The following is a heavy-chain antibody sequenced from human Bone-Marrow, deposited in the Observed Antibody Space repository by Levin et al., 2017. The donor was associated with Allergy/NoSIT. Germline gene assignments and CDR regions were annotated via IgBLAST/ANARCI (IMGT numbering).Heavy chain of an antibody. CDR1: GFTFSSSE. Sequence: LSLTCAASGFTFSSSEMNWVRQAPGKGLEWVSYISSSGSTIYYADSVKGRFTISRDNAKNSLYLQMNSLRAEDTAVYYCARELHANYYDSSGYYDAEYFQHWGQGTLVTVSS. J-gene: IGHJ1*01. CDR3: ARELHANYYDSSGYYDAEYFQH. V-gene: IGHV3-48*03. D-gene: IGHD3-22*01. CDR2: ISSSGSTI.